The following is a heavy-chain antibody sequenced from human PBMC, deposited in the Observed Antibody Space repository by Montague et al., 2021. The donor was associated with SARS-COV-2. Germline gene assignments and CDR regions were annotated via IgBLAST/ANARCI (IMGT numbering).Heavy chain of an antibody. V-gene: IGHV4-61*01. CDR2: IYYRGST. CDR3: ARDSRTDFDWLFPDSGSYYYYMDV. Sequence: SETLSLTCTVSGGSISSSSYYWGWIRQPPGKGLEWIGYIYYRGSTNYXXXLKSRVTISVDTSKNQFSLKLSSVTAADTAVYYCARDSRTDFDWLFPDSGSYYYYMDVWGKGTTVTVSS. J-gene: IGHJ6*03. CDR1: GGSISSSSYY. D-gene: IGHD3-9*01.